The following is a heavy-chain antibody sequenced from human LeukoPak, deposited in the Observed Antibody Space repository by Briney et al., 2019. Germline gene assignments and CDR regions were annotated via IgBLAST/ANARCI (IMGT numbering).Heavy chain of an antibody. CDR1: GFTVSSNY. Sequence: GGSLRLSCAASGFTVSSNYMSWVRQAPGKGLEWVSVIYSGGSTYYADSVKGRFTISRDNSKNTLYLQMNSLRAEDTAVYYCARWVAAAGHDAFDIWGQGTMVTVSS. CDR3: ARWVAAAGHDAFDI. CDR2: IYSGGST. J-gene: IGHJ3*02. V-gene: IGHV3-66*01. D-gene: IGHD6-13*01.